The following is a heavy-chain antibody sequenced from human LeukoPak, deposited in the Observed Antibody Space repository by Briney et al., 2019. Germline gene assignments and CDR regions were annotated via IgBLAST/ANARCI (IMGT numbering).Heavy chain of an antibody. CDR1: GGSFSGYY. V-gene: IGHV4-34*01. Sequence: SETLSLTCAVYGGSFSGYYWSWIRQPPGKGLEWIGEINHSGSTNYNPSLKSRVTISVDTSKNQFSLKLSSVTAADTAVYYCARGSASKYYYAPRDYYYGMDVWGQGTTVTVSS. CDR2: INHSGST. CDR3: ARGSASKYYYAPRDYYYGMDV. D-gene: IGHD3-10*01. J-gene: IGHJ6*02.